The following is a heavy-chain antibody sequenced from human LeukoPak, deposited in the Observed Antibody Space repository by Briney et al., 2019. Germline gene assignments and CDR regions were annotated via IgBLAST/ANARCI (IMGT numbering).Heavy chain of an antibody. CDR3: ARAYHCGGGGCKLEY. CDR1: GYSFNTYW. CDR2: IYPGDSDT. Sequence: GESLKISCQGSGYSFNTYWIAWVRQMPGKGLGWMGIIYPGDSDTRYSPSFQGQITMSADKSINIAYLRWSSLKASDTAMYYCARAYHCGGGGCKLEYWGQGTLVTVSS. V-gene: IGHV5-51*01. J-gene: IGHJ4*02. D-gene: IGHD2-21*01.